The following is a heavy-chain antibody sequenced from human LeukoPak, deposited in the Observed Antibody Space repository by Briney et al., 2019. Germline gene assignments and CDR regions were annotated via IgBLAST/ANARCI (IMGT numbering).Heavy chain of an antibody. CDR2: IYYSGST. Sequence: SETLSLTCTVSGGSISSSTYYWGWIRQPPGKGLEWIGYIYYSGSTNYNPSLKSRVTISVDTSKNQFSLKLSSVTAADTAVYYCARVSGITMIVVVPEDGFDIWGQGTMVTVSS. CDR3: ARVSGITMIVVVPEDGFDI. V-gene: IGHV4-61*05. CDR1: GGSISSSTYY. J-gene: IGHJ3*02. D-gene: IGHD3-22*01.